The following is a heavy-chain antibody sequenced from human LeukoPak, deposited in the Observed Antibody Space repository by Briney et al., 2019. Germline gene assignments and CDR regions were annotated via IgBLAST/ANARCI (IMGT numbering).Heavy chain of an antibody. D-gene: IGHD5-12*01. V-gene: IGHV3-30*18. J-gene: IGHJ4*02. CDR1: GFTFSSYG. Sequence: GRSLRLSCAASGFTFSSYGMHWVRQAPGKGLEWVAVISYDGSNKYYADSVKGRFTISRDNSKNTLYLQMNNLRAEDTAVYYCAKGGAWLRFDDWGQGILVTVSS. CDR3: AKGGAWLRFDD. CDR2: ISYDGSNK.